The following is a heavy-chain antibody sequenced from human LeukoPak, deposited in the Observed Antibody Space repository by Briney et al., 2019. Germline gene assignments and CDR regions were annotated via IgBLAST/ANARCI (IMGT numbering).Heavy chain of an antibody. Sequence: SETLSLTCTVSGGSISSGGYYWSWIRQHPGKGLEWIGYIYYSGSTYYNPSLKSRVTISVDTPKNQFSLKLSSVTAADTAVYYCARATYHSSGYLDYWGQGTLVTVSS. D-gene: IGHD3-22*01. V-gene: IGHV4-31*03. J-gene: IGHJ4*02. CDR3: ARATYHSSGYLDY. CDR1: GGSISSGGYY. CDR2: IYYSGST.